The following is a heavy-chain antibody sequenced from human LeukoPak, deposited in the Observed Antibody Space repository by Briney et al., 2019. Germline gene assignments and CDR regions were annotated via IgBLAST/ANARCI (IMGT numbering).Heavy chain of an antibody. CDR3: ARAPRLAVATYFDY. CDR1: GGSISSSSYY. V-gene: IGHV4-39*07. CDR2: IYYSGST. Sequence: SETLSLTCTVSGGSISSSSYYWGWIRQPPGKGLEWIGSIYYSGSTYYNPSLKSRVTISVDTSKNQFSLKLSSVTAADTAVYYCARAPRLAVATYFDYWGQGTLVTVSS. J-gene: IGHJ4*02. D-gene: IGHD6-19*01.